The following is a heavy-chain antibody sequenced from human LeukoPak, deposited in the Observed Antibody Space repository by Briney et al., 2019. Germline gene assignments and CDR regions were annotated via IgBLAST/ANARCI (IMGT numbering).Heavy chain of an antibody. J-gene: IGHJ4*02. D-gene: IGHD2-15*01. CDR1: GGSISSYY. CDR3: AKVTGYVIEDNFDY. Sequence: SETLSLTCTVSGGSISSYYWSWIRQPPGKGLEWIGYIYYSGSTNYNPSLKSRVTISVDTSKNQFSLKLRSVTAADTAVYYCAKVTGYVIEDNFDYWGQGTLVTVSS. V-gene: IGHV4-59*01. CDR2: IYYSGST.